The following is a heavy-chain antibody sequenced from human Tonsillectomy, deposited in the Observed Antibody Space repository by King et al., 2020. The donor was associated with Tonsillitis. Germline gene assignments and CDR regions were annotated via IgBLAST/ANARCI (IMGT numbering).Heavy chain of an antibody. D-gene: IGHD5-18*01. J-gene: IGHJ3*02. Sequence: VQLVESGGGLVQPGRSLRLSCAASGFTFDDYAMHWVRQAPGKGLEWVSGISWNSGSIGYADSVKGRFTISRDNAKNSLYLQMNSLRAEDTALYYCAKDMRGSSYCFIADSFYIWGQGTMVTVSS. CDR3: AKDMRGSSYCFIADSFYI. CDR1: GFTFDDYA. V-gene: IGHV3-9*01. CDR2: ISWNSGSI.